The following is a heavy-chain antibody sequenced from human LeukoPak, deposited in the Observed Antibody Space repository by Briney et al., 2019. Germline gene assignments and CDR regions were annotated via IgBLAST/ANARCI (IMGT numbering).Heavy chain of an antibody. Sequence: PGGSLRLSCAASGFTFSSYAMSWVRQAPGKGLEWVSAISGSGGSTYCADSVKGRFTISRDNSKNTLYLQMNSLRAEDTAVYYCAKDRGDYYYYYGMDVWGQGTTVTVSS. CDR3: AKDRGDYYYYYGMDV. CDR1: GFTFSSYA. V-gene: IGHV3-23*01. J-gene: IGHJ6*02. D-gene: IGHD4-17*01. CDR2: ISGSGGST.